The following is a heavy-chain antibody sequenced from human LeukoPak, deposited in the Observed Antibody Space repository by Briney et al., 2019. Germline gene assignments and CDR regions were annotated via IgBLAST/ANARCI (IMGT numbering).Heavy chain of an antibody. D-gene: IGHD3-10*01. CDR2: INPNSGGT. J-gene: IGHJ5*02. CDR3: ARGGFLPDGSGSYYNR. V-gene: IGHV1-2*04. CDR1: GYTFTGYY. Sequence: PEASVRVSCKASGYTFTGYYMHWVRQAPGQGLEWMGWINPNSGGTNYAQKFQGWVTMTRDTSISTAYMELSRLRSDDTAVYYCARGGFLPDGSGSYYNRWGQGTLVTVSS.